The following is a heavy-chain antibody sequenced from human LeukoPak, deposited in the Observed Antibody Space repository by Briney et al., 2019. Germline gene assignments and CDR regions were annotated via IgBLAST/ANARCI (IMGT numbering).Heavy chain of an antibody. CDR1: GDSVSHD. Sequence: SVKVSCKASGDSVSHDISWVRQAPGQGFEWMGGIIPMSRTTDYAQKFRDRVTITTDESTSTVYMEVRSLSFEDTAIYYCASDSGSGMYYMDVWGKGTTVAAAS. V-gene: IGHV1-69*05. CDR3: ASDSGSGMYYMDV. J-gene: IGHJ6*03. CDR2: IIPMSRTT. D-gene: IGHD3-10*01.